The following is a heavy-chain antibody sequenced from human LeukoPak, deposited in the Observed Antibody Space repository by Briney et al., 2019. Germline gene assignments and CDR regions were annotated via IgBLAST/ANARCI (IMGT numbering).Heavy chain of an antibody. Sequence: PSETLSLTCAVYGGSFTAYYWSWIRQSPGKGLQWIAEVNHRGDTNYNPSVKGRVTISVDTSKNQFSLKVTSLTAADTAVYYCARTIVGATVDWYFDLWGRGTPVTVSS. D-gene: IGHD1-26*01. J-gene: IGHJ2*01. CDR1: GGSFTAYY. CDR3: ARTIVGATVDWYFDL. CDR2: VNHRGDT. V-gene: IGHV4-34*01.